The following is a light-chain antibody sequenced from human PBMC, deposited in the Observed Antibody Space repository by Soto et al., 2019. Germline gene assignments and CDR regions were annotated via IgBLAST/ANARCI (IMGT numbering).Light chain of an antibody. Sequence: DIQMTQSPSTLSASIGDRVTITCRASQSISSWLAWYQQKPGKAPKLLFYKAASLESGVPSRFSGRRSGTEFTVTISSLQPDHFAAYSSQHYITYVWTFGQGTKVAI. J-gene: IGKJ1*01. CDR3: QHYITYVWT. V-gene: IGKV1-5*03. CDR2: KAA. CDR1: QSISSW.